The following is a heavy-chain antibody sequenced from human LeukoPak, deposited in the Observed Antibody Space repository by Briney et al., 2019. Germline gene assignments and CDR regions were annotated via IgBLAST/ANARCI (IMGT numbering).Heavy chain of an antibody. Sequence: GSVKVSCKASGYTLTSYGISWVRQAPGQGLEWMAWISAYNGNEHYAQTLKGRVTVTTDTSTSTPYMELRSLRSDDTAVYYCARDLAVPAAMGRSWFDPWGQGTLVTVSS. D-gene: IGHD2-2*01. V-gene: IGHV1-18*04. J-gene: IGHJ5*02. CDR2: ISAYNGNE. CDR1: GYTLTSYG. CDR3: ARDLAVPAAMGRSWFDP.